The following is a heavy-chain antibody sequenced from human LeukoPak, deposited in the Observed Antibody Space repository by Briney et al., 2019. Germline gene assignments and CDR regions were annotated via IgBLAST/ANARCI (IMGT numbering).Heavy chain of an antibody. V-gene: IGHV3-30*02. CDR2: IRYDGSNK. CDR3: AKDFGNYDFWSGYSFY. J-gene: IGHJ4*02. CDR1: GFTFSSYG. D-gene: IGHD3-3*01. Sequence: GGSLRLXCAASGFTFSSYGMHWVRQAPCKGLEWVAFIRYDGSNKYYADSVKGRFTISRDNSKNTLYLQMNSLRAEDTAVYYCAKDFGNYDFWSGYSFYWGQGTLVTVSS.